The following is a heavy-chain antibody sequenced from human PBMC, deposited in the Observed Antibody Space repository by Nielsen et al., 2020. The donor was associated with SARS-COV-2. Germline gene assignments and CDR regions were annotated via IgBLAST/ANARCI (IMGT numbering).Heavy chain of an antibody. J-gene: IGHJ6*03. D-gene: IGHD3-3*01. Sequence: ASVKVSCKASGYTFTSYGISWVQQAPGQGLEWMGWISAYNGNTNYAQKLQGRVTMTTDTSTSTAYMELRSLRSDDTAVYYCARVALWYYDFWSGYWDYYYYYMDVWGKGTTVTVSS. CDR3: ARVALWYYDFWSGYWDYYYYYMDV. CDR2: ISAYNGNT. CDR1: GYTFTSYG. V-gene: IGHV1-18*04.